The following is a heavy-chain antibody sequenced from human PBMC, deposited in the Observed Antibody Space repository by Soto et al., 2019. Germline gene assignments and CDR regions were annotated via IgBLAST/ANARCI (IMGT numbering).Heavy chain of an antibody. CDR3: ARVVTRVRGVRVGMEV. CDR2: IYQNGSEK. J-gene: IGHJ6*02. Sequence: GGSLRLSRAASGLTFSFYWMSLLRQAPGKGMEGVAHIYQNGSEKYCVDCVRGRFTISIEDAKNSLYLHMNSLRAEDTAVYYCARVVTRVRGVRVGMEVWGQGTTVTVSS. CDR1: GLTFSFYW. D-gene: IGHD3-10*01. V-gene: IGHV3-7*01.